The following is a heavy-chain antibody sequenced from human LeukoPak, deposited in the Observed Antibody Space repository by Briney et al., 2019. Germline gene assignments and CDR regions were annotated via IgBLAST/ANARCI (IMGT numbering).Heavy chain of an antibody. J-gene: IGHJ4*02. CDR3: ARDLRYSSGWYWGDY. D-gene: IGHD6-19*01. V-gene: IGHV3-11*04. Sequence: KSGGSLRLSCTASGFTFGDYAMSWFRQAPGKGLEWVSYISSSASTRYYADSVKGRFTISRDNAKNSLYLQMNSLRAEDTAVYYRARDLRYSSGWYWGDYWGQGTLVTVSS. CDR2: ISSSASTR. CDR1: GFTFGDYA.